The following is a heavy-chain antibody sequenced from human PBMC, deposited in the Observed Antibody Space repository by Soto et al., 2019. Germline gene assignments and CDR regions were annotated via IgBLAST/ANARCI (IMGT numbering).Heavy chain of an antibody. Sequence: EVQLVESGGGLVQPGGSLRLSCAASGFTVSTYYMNWVRQAPGEGLEWVSVVYSGGTTYYADSVRGRFTISRDKSKSTLFLQMNSLRAEDTGVYYCARGRSASSDFDSWGKGNLVTVSS. D-gene: IGHD3-10*01. J-gene: IGHJ4*02. CDR1: GFTVSTYY. V-gene: IGHV3-66*01. CDR3: ARGRSASSDFDS. CDR2: VYSGGTT.